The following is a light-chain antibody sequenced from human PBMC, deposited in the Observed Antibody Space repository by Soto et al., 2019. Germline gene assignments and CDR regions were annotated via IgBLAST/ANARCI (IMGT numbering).Light chain of an antibody. CDR1: QSPVDGDGITS. V-gene: IGKV2-24*01. Sequence: DIVMTQTPLSLRVTLGQSASISCSSSQSPVDGDGITSLSWLHQRPGQPPRLLIYKVSNRFSGVPDRFSGSGAGTDFTLKINTVEAEDVGVYYCMQDALYSTFGQGTKVEIK. CDR2: KVS. J-gene: IGKJ1*01. CDR3: MQDALYST.